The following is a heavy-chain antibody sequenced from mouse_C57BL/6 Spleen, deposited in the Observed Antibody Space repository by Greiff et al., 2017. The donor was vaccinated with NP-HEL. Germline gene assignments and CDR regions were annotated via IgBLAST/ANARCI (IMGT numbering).Heavy chain of an antibody. CDR3: TRGPPIYYGSSPYYFDY. Sequence: EVKLVESGEGLVKPGGSLKLSCAASGFTFSSYAMSWVRQTPEKRLEWVAYISSGGDYIYYADTVKGRFTISRDNARNTLYLQMSSLKSEDTAMYYCTRGPPIYYGSSPYYFDYWGQGTTLTVSS. V-gene: IGHV5-9-1*02. CDR2: ISSGGDYI. J-gene: IGHJ2*01. D-gene: IGHD1-1*01. CDR1: GFTFSSYA.